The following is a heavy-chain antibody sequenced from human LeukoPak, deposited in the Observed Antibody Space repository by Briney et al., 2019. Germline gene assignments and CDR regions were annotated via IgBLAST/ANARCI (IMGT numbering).Heavy chain of an antibody. V-gene: IGHV3-33*01. J-gene: IGHJ4*02. Sequence: GRSLRLSCAASGFTFSSYGVHWVRQAPGKGLEWVAVIWYDGSNKYYADSVKGRFTISRDNSKNTLYLQMNSLRAEDTAVYYCARDHGLRYFDWASDYWGQGTLVTVSS. CDR3: ARDHGLRYFDWASDY. CDR1: GFTFSSYG. D-gene: IGHD3-9*01. CDR2: IWYDGSNK.